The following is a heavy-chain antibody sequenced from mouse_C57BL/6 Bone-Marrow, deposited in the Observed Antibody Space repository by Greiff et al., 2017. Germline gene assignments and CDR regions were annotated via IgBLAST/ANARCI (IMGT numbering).Heavy chain of an antibody. J-gene: IGHJ4*01. V-gene: IGHV1-55*01. D-gene: IGHD3-3*01. Sequence: QVQLQQPGAELVKPGASVKMSCKASGYTFTSYWITWVKQRPGQGLEWIGDIYPGSGSTNYNEKFKSKATLTVDTSSSTAYMQLSSLTSEDSAVYYCASRDLGRYCAMDYWGQGTSVTVSS. CDR2: IYPGSGST. CDR3: ASRDLGRYCAMDY. CDR1: GYTFTSYW.